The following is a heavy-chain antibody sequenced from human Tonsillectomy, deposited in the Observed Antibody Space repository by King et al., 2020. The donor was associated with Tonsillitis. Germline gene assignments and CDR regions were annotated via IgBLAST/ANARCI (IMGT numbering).Heavy chain of an antibody. J-gene: IGHJ4*02. CDR2: VTNSGTIT. V-gene: IGHV3-23*04. CDR1: GFTFTNYA. Sequence: VQLVESGGGLVQPGGSLRLSCAASGFTFTNYAMTWVRQAPGKGLEWVSTVTNSGTITYFADSVKGRFTISRDNSKNTLYLQMDSLRADDTAVYYCAHRPGYYFGYWGQGTLVTVSS. CDR3: AHRPGYYFGY. D-gene: IGHD5-12*01.